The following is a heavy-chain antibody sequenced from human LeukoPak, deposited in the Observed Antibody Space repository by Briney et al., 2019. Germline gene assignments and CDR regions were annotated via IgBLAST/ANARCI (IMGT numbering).Heavy chain of an antibody. J-gene: IGHJ4*02. CDR1: GGSFSGYY. Sequence: PSETLSLTCAVYGGSFSGYYWSWIRQPPGKGLEWIGEINHSGSTNYNPSLKSRVTISVDTSKNQFSLNLTSVTAADTAVYYCARQSAAGLYWGQGTLVTVSS. D-gene: IGHD6-13*01. CDR2: INHSGST. V-gene: IGHV4-34*01. CDR3: ARQSAAGLY.